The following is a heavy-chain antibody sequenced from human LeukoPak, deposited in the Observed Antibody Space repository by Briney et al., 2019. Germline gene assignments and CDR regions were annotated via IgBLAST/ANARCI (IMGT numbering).Heavy chain of an antibody. CDR1: GFTFSNYA. CDR2: ISYDGSSI. V-gene: IGHV3-30*04. Sequence: TGGSLRLSCAASGFTFSNYAMHWVRQAQGRGLEWVALISYDGSSILYADSVRGRFTISRDNSKNTLYLEVSSLRADDTAVYYCVRDHSTGGSGWYYDSWGQGTLLTVSS. J-gene: IGHJ5*01. CDR3: VRDHSTGGSGWYYDS. D-gene: IGHD6-19*01.